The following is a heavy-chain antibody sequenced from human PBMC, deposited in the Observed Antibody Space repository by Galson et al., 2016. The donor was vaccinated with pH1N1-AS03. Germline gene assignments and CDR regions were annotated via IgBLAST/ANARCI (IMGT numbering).Heavy chain of an antibody. D-gene: IGHD6-25*01. V-gene: IGHV3-7*03. Sequence: SLRLSCAASGFSFTDYWMSWVRQTPEKGLEFVANINRDGSTKNYVGSVEGRFTISRDNAKKSLCLQMNSLRVEDTAMYSCARDPGSSSFDLWGRGTLVTVSS. J-gene: IGHJ2*01. CDR3: ARDPGSSSFDL. CDR1: GFSFTDYW. CDR2: INRDGSTK.